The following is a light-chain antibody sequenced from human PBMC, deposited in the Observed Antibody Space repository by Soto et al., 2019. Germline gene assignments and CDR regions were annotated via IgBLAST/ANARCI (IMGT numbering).Light chain of an antibody. J-gene: IGKJ1*01. Sequence: DIQVTQSPSSRSASVGERVTITFRSSQSIGIYLNWYQQKPGKAPKLLIYKASSLQSGVPSRFSGSGSGTDFTLTVNSVQPEDFATYICQQSYNTPWTFGQGTKVDIK. CDR3: QQSYNTPWT. V-gene: IGKV1-39*01. CDR2: KAS. CDR1: QSIGIY.